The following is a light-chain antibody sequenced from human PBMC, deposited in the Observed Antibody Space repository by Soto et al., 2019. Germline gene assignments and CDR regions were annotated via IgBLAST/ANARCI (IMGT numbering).Light chain of an antibody. CDR3: SSYINTNTLV. Sequence: QSVLTQPPSVSAAPGQKVTISCSGTSSDVGDYKSVSWYQHHPGKVPKLVIFEVSNRPSGVSDRFSGSKSGNTASLTISGLQAEDESDYYCSSYINTNTLVFGGGTKLTVL. CDR2: EVS. CDR1: SSDVGDYKS. J-gene: IGLJ2*01. V-gene: IGLV2-14*01.